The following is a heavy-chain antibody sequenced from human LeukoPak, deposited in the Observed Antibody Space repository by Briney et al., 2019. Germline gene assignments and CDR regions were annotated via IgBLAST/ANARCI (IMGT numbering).Heavy chain of an antibody. J-gene: IGHJ4*02. D-gene: IGHD3-16*02. CDR2: INHSGST. CDR3: ARGIPGRSIDY. Sequence: SETLSLTCAVYGESFSGYYWSWIRQPPGKRLDWIGEINHSGSTNYNPSLKSRVTISVDTSKNQFSLKLSSVTAADTAVYHCARGIPGRSIDYWGQGTLVTVSS. CDR1: GESFSGYY. V-gene: IGHV4-34*01.